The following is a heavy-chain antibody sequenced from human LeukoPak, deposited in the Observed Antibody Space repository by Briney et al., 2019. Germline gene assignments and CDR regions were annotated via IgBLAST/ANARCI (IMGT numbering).Heavy chain of an antibody. CDR2: IYYSGST. CDR1: GGSISSSSYY. CDR3: ARLKATMAFDI. J-gene: IGHJ3*02. D-gene: IGHD1-14*01. Sequence: PSETLSLTCAVSGGSISSSSYYWGWIRQPPGKGLEWIGSIYYSGSTYYNPSLKSRVTISVDTSKNQFSLKLSSVTAADTAVYYCARLKATMAFDIWGQGTMVTVSS. V-gene: IGHV4-39*01.